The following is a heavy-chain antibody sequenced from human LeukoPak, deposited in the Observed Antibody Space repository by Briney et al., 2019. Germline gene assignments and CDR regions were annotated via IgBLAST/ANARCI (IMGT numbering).Heavy chain of an antibody. CDR2: INHSEST. CDR1: GGSFSGYY. J-gene: IGHJ4*02. D-gene: IGHD2-2*01. V-gene: IGHV4-34*01. CDR3: ARHDIVVVPAAIDY. Sequence: SETLSLTCAVYGGSFSGYYWSWIRQPPGKGLEWIGEINHSESTNYNPSLKSRVTISVDTSKNQFSLKLSSVTAADTAVYYCARHDIVVVPAAIDYWGQGTLVTVSS.